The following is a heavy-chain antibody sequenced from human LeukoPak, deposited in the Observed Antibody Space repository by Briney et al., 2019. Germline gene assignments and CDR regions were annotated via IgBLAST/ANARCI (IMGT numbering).Heavy chain of an antibody. Sequence: ASETLSLTCTVSGGSISSSSYYWGWIRQPPGKGLEWIGSIYYSGSTYYSPSLKSRVTISVDKSKNQFSLKLSSVTAADTAVYYCATVAAAGTDYWGQGTLVTVSS. CDR1: GGSISSSSYY. CDR3: ATVAAAGTDY. CDR2: IYYSGST. J-gene: IGHJ4*02. V-gene: IGHV4-39*07. D-gene: IGHD6-13*01.